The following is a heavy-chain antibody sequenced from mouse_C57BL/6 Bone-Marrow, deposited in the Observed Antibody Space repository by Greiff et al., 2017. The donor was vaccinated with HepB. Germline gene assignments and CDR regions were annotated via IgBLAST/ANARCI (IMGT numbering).Heavy chain of an antibody. D-gene: IGHD1-1*01. V-gene: IGHV1-72*01. Sequence: QVQLKQPGAELVKPGASVKLSCKASGYTFTSYWMHWVKQRPGRGLEWIGRIDPNSGGTKYNEKFKSKATLTVDTPSSTAYMQLSSLTSEDSAVYYCARDYYGSSYDWGQGTTLTVSS. CDR2: IDPNSGGT. CDR1: GYTFTSYW. CDR3: ARDYYGSSYD. J-gene: IGHJ2*01.